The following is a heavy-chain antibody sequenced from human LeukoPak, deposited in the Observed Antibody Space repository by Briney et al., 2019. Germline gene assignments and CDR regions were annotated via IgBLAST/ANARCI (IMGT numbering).Heavy chain of an antibody. V-gene: IGHV3-74*01. CDR3: SLSHYYYYMDV. J-gene: IGHJ6*03. CDR1: GFTFSSYW. CDR2: IKSDGSIT. Sequence: GGSLRLSCAASGFTFSSYWMHWVRQAPGKGLVWVSRIKSDGSITSYADSVKGRFTISRDNAKNTLYLQMNSLRAEDTAVYYCSLSHYYYYMDVWGKGTTVTVSS. D-gene: IGHD2/OR15-2a*01.